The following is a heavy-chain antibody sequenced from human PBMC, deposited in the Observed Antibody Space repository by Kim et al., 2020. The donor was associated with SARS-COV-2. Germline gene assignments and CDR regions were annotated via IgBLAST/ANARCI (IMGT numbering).Heavy chain of an antibody. V-gene: IGHV4-59*08. Sequence: SETLSLTCTVSGGSISSYYWSWIRQPPGKGLEWIGYIYYSGSTNYNPSLKSRVTISVDTSKNQFSLKLSSVTAADTAVYYCARTSKLRYFDWLLYRDAF. CDR1: GGSISSYY. CDR3: ARTSKLRYFDWLLYRDAF. J-gene: IGHJ3*01. CDR2: IYYSGST. D-gene: IGHD3-9*01.